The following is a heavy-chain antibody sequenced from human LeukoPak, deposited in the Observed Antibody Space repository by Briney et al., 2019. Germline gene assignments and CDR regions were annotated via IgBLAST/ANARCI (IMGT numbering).Heavy chain of an antibody. Sequence: SETLSLTCTVSDGSISHNYWSWIRQPPGKGLEWIGYIYYSGSTNYNPSLKSRVTISVDTSKNQFSLKLSSVTAADTAVYYCASRLRGYSYEYYFDYWGQGTLVTVSS. V-gene: IGHV4-59*08. CDR3: ASRLRGYSYEYYFDY. CDR2: IYYSGST. J-gene: IGHJ4*02. CDR1: DGSISHNY. D-gene: IGHD5-18*01.